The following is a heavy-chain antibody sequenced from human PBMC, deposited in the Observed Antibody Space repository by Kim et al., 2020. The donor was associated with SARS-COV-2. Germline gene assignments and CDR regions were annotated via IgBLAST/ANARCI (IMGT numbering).Heavy chain of an antibody. V-gene: IGHV3-9*01. J-gene: IGHJ4*02. Sequence: DSVKGRFTISRDNAKNSLYLQMNSLRAEDTALYYCAKDISGYSYGYYFDYWGQGTLVTVSS. D-gene: IGHD5-18*01. CDR3: AKDISGYSYGYYFDY.